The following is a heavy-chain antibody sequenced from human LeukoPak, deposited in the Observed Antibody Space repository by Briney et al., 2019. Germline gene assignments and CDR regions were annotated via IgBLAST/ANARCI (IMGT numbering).Heavy chain of an antibody. V-gene: IGHV3-64*01. CDR1: GFSFSNYA. D-gene: IGHD3-22*01. CDR3: ARVRNYYDSSGYYWGGGSDAFDI. J-gene: IGHJ3*02. Sequence: GGSLRLSCAASGFSFSNYAFHWVRQAPGKGLEYISIVSSKGGSTYYASSVKGRFTISRDNSKNTLFLQMGSLRVEDMAVYYCARVRNYYDSSGYYWGGGSDAFDIWGQGTMVTVSS. CDR2: VSSKGGST.